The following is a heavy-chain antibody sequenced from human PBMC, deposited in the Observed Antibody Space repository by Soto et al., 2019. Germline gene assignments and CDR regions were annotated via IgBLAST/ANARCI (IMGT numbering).Heavy chain of an antibody. J-gene: IGHJ4*02. V-gene: IGHV3-23*01. Sequence: GGSLRLSCPASGVTFSSSAISWVRQAPGKGLEWVSAVSANGQGIYYADSVRGRFTISRDNSKNTVFLHMDSLSAEDTAVYYCAKDRHYPRDYFHYWGQGTLVTVSS. CDR2: VSANGQGI. D-gene: IGHD3-10*01. CDR1: GVTFSSSA. CDR3: AKDRHYPRDYFHY.